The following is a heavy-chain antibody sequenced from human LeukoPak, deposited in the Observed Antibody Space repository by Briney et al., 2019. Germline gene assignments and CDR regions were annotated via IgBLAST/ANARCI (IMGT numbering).Heavy chain of an antibody. CDR1: GYTFTGYY. CDR3: ARDSIAVAGFDY. CDR2: INPNSGGT. V-gene: IGHV1-2*02. D-gene: IGHD6-19*01. Sequence: ASVKVSCKASGYTFTGYYMHWVRQAPGQGLEWMGWINPNSGGTNYAQKFQGRVTMTRDTSICTAYMELSRLRSDDTAVYYCARDSIAVAGFDYWGQGTLVTVSS. J-gene: IGHJ4*02.